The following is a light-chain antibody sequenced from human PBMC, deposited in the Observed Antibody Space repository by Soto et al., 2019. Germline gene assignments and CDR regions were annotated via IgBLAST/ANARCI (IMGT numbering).Light chain of an antibody. J-gene: IGKJ1*01. CDR2: GAS. CDR3: QQYGSSGT. Sequence: EIVLTQSPATLSLSSGEIANLSCRASQSVSSNLAWYQQKPGQAPRLLIYGASNRATGIPDRFSGSGSGTDFTLNISRLEPEDFAVYYCQQYGSSGTVAQGTEVDI. V-gene: IGKV3-20*01. CDR1: QSVSSN.